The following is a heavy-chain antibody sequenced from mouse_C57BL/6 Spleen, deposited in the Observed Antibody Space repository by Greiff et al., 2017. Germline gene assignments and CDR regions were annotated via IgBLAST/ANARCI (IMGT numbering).Heavy chain of an antibody. CDR2: IYPGSGNT. V-gene: IGHV1-76*01. CDR1: GYTFTDYY. Sequence: VQLQQSGAELVRPGASVKLSCKASGYTFTDYYINWVKQRPGQGLEWIARIYPGSGNTYYNEKFKGKATLTAEKSSSTAYMQLSSLTSEDSAVYFCGGYGSSYDWYFDVWGTGTTVTVSS. J-gene: IGHJ1*03. CDR3: GGYGSSYDWYFDV. D-gene: IGHD1-1*01.